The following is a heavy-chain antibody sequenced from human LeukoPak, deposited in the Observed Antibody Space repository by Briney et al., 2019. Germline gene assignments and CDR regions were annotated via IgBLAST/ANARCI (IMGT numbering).Heavy chain of an antibody. CDR3: ARVSSGWYYFDY. V-gene: IGHV3-30*04. D-gene: IGHD6-19*01. J-gene: IGHJ4*02. CDR1: GFTFSSYA. Sequence: GGSLRLSCAASGFTFSSYAMHWVRQAPGKGLEWVAVISHDGSNKYYADSVKGRFTISRDNSKNTLYLQMNSLRAEDMAVYYCARVSSGWYYFDYWGQGTLVTVSS. CDR2: ISHDGSNK.